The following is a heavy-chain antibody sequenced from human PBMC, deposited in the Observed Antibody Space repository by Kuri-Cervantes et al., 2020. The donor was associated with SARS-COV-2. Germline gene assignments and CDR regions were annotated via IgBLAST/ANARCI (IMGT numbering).Heavy chain of an antibody. CDR2: INPIGGT. CDR3: ARNRRTGGYSYGFDL. Sequence: ASVKVSCKASGYTFTDYYMHWVRRAPGQGPEWMGWINPIGGTNSAQRFQGRVTMTRDTSTSTVHMELSRLRFDDTAVFYCARNRRTGGYSYGFDLWGQGTLVTVSS. J-gene: IGHJ4*02. CDR1: GYTFTDYY. V-gene: IGHV1-2*02. D-gene: IGHD5-18*01.